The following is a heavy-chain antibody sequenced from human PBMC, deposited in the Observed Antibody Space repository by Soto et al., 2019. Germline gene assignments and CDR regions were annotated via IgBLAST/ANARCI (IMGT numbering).Heavy chain of an antibody. CDR3: ARDKAPRLELLVSYYYGMDV. CDR2: IYYSGST. Sequence: SETLSLTCTVSGGSISSGGYYWSWIRQHPGKGLEWIGYIYYSGSTYYNPSLKSRVTISVDTSKNQFSLKLSSVTAADTAVYYCARDKAPRLELLVSYYYGMDVWGQGTTVTVSS. D-gene: IGHD1-7*01. CDR1: GGSISSGGYY. V-gene: IGHV4-31*03. J-gene: IGHJ6*02.